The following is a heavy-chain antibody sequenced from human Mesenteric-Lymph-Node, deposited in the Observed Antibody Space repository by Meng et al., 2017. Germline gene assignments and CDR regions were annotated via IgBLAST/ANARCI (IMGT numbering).Heavy chain of an antibody. CDR2: ISAYNGNT. J-gene: IGHJ4*02. D-gene: IGHD2-2*02. V-gene: IGHV1-18*01. CDR3: ARDSRDIVVVPAAIHDY. Sequence: ASVKVSCKASGYTFTNYGTSWVRQAPGQGLEWMGWISAYNGNTNYAQKLQGRVTMTTDTSTSTAYMELRSLRSDDTAVYYCARDSRDIVVVPAAIHDYWGQGTLVTVSS. CDR1: GYTFTNYG.